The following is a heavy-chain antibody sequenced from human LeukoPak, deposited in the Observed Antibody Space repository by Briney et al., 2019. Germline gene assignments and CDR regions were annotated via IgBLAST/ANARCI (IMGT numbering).Heavy chain of an antibody. J-gene: IGHJ4*02. CDR3: ARGSSSSPKGAY. Sequence: GGSLRLSFAASGFTFNSYSMNWVRQAPGKGLEWVSSISSSSNIYYADSVKGRFTISRDNAKNSLYLQMNSLRAEDTAVYYCARGSSSSPKGAYWGQGTLVTVSS. CDR2: ISSSSNI. V-gene: IGHV3-21*01. D-gene: IGHD6-13*01. CDR1: GFTFNSYS.